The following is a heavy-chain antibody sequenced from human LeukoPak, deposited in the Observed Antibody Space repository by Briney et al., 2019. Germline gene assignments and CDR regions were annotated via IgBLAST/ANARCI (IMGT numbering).Heavy chain of an antibody. CDR3: AKARTCSGVSCYSADY. J-gene: IGHJ4*02. CDR2: ISGSGGST. CDR1: GFTFSSYA. Sequence: GGSLRLSCAASGFTFSSYAMSWVRQAPGKGLEWVSAISGSGGSTYYADSVKGRFTISRDNSKNTLYLQMNSLRAEDTAVYCCAKARTCSGVSCYSADYWGQGTLVTVSS. D-gene: IGHD2-15*01. V-gene: IGHV3-23*01.